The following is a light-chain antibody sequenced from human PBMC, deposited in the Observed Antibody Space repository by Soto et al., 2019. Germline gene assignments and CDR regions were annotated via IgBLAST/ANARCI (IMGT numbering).Light chain of an antibody. CDR2: DXS. V-gene: IGKV3-15*01. CDR3: QQYDRWPVT. J-gene: IGKJ4*02. Sequence: MTQSPATVSVSAGERVTVAXRASSSLTGNFAWYQHEPGXSPSXXXADXSTVASGIPPRLSGSGSANEFTLTIDRLQSSDFAVYYCQQYDRWPVTFGGGTKVDI. CDR1: SSLTGN.